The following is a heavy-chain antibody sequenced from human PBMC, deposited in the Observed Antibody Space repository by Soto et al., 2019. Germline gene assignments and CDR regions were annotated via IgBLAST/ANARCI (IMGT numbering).Heavy chain of an antibody. CDR1: GFTFSDRY. CDR2: TKDKANSYTT. V-gene: IGHV3-72*01. D-gene: IGHD3-22*01. Sequence: GGALRLSCAASGFTFSDRYMDWVRQAPGKGLEWVGRTKDKANSYTTEYAASVKGRFTISRDDSRNSVYLQMNSLKTDDTAVYYCASIVVYDYWGQGTLVTVS. CDR3: ASIVVYDY. J-gene: IGHJ4*02.